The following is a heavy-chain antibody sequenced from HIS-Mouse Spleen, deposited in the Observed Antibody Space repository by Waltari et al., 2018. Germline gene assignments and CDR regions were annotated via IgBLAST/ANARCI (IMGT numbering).Heavy chain of an antibody. V-gene: IGHV4-39*07. CDR1: GGSISSSSYY. CDR3: AREIPYSSSWYDWYFDL. J-gene: IGHJ2*01. D-gene: IGHD6-13*01. Sequence: QLQLQESGPGLVKPSETLSLTCTVSGGSISSSSYYWGWIRQPPGKGLAWIGRIPYSGSTSNNPSIKSRVTISVDTSKNQFSLKLSSVTAADTAVYYCAREIPYSSSWYDWYFDLWGRGTLVTVSS. CDR2: IPYSGST.